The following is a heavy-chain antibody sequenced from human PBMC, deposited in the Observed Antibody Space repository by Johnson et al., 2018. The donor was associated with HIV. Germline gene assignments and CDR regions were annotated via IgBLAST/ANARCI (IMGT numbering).Heavy chain of an antibody. J-gene: IGHJ3*02. Sequence: VQLVESGGGVVQPGRSLRLSCAASRFTFNNYGMHWVCQAPERGLEWVADIKCDGNEKYYVDSVKGRLTISRDNAKNSLYLQMNSLRAEDTAVYYCARVKWELLGDDAFDIWGQGTMVTVSS. CDR2: IKCDGNEK. V-gene: IGHV3-7*01. CDR3: ARVKWELLGDDAFDI. D-gene: IGHD1-26*01. CDR1: RFTFNNYG.